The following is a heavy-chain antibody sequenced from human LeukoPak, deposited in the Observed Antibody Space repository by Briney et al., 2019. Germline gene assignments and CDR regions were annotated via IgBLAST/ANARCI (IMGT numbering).Heavy chain of an antibody. Sequence: SVKVSCKASGGTFSSYAISWVRQAPGQGLEWMGGIIPIFGTANYAQKFQGRVTITADESTSTAYMELSSLRSEDTAVYYCARKTTGVVTFLGAFDIWGQGTMVTVSS. J-gene: IGHJ3*02. CDR3: ARKTTGVVTFLGAFDI. CDR2: IIPIFGTA. V-gene: IGHV1-69*13. D-gene: IGHD2-21*02. CDR1: GGTFSSYA.